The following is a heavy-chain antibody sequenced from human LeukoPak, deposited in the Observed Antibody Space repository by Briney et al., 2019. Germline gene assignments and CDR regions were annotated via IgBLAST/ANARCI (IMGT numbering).Heavy chain of an antibody. V-gene: IGHV1-8*03. Sequence: GASVKVSCKASGYTFTSYDINWVRQVTGQGLEWMGWMNPNSGNTGYAQKFQGRVTITRNTSISTAYMELSSLRSEDTAVYYCARGGQWLRWGYYYYYMDVWGKGTTVTVSS. CDR1: GYTFTSYD. CDR3: ARGGQWLRWGYYYYYMDV. J-gene: IGHJ6*03. D-gene: IGHD5-12*01. CDR2: MNPNSGNT.